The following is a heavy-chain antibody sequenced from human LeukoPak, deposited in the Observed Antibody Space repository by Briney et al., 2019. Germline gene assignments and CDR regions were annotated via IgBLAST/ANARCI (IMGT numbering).Heavy chain of an antibody. CDR1: GFTFSSYE. J-gene: IGHJ3*02. D-gene: IGHD6-13*01. V-gene: IGHV3-48*03. CDR2: ISSSGSTI. Sequence: GGSLRLSCAASGFTFSSYEMNWVRQAPGKGLEWVSYISSSGSTIYYADSVKGRFTISRGNAKNSLYLQMNSLRAEDTAVYYCARVRSSSWYDKDAFDIWGQGTMVTVSS. CDR3: ARVRSSSWYDKDAFDI.